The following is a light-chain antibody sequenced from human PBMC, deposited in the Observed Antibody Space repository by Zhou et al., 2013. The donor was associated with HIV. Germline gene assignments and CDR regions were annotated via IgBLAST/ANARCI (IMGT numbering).Light chain of an antibody. CDR3: QQYDNLPLT. Sequence: DIQMTQSPSSVSASVGDRVTITCQASQDISNYLNWYQQKPGKAPKLLIYDASSLETGVPSRFSGSGSGTDFTFTISSLQPEDIATYYCQQYDNLPLTFGGGTKVEIK. CDR1: QDISNY. J-gene: IGKJ4*01. CDR2: DAS. V-gene: IGKV1-33*01.